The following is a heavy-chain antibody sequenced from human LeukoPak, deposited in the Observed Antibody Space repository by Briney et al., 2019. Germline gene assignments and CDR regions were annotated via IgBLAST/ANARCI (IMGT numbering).Heavy chain of an antibody. CDR1: GYSFTSYW. V-gene: IGHV5-51*01. CDR3: ALWWPHALDAFDI. J-gene: IGHJ3*02. Sequence: PGESLKISCKGSGYSFTSYWIGWVRQMPGKGLEWMGIIYPGDSDTRYSPSFQGQVTISADKSISTAYLQWSSLKASDTAMYYCALWWPHALDAFDIWGQGTMVTVSS. D-gene: IGHD2-21*01. CDR2: IYPGDSDT.